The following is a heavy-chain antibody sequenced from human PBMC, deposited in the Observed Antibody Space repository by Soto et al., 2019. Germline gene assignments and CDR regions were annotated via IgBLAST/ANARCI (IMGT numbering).Heavy chain of an antibody. CDR2: IYHSGST. J-gene: IGHJ4*02. D-gene: IGHD3-22*01. CDR3: ARGGVDYYDSSGYYFSPYYFDY. CDR1: GGSISSGGYS. V-gene: IGHV4-30-2*01. Sequence: TLSLTCAVSGGSISSGGYSWSWIRQPPGKGLEWIGYIYHSGSTYYNPSLKSRVTISVDRSKNQFSLKLSSVTAADTAVYYCARGGVDYYDSSGYYFSPYYFDYWGQGTQVTVSS.